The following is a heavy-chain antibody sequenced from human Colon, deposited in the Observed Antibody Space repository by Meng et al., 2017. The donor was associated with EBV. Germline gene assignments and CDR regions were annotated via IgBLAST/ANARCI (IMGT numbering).Heavy chain of an antibody. CDR1: GDSVATGRYY. J-gene: IGHJ5*02. CDR2: IYYIGGT. Sequence: VQRQELGPGLVNTSGTRSLPWTVSGDSVATGRYYWSWIRQPPGKGLEWIAYIYYIGGTNYNPSLKSRLTISLDTSKNQFSLSLRSVTAADTAVYYCARVSGRSFDPWGQGTLVTVSS. D-gene: IGHD3-10*01. V-gene: IGHV4-61*01. CDR3: ARVSGRSFDP.